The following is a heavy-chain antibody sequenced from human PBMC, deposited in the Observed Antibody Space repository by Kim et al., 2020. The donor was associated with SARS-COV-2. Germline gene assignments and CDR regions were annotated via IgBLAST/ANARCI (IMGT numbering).Heavy chain of an antibody. V-gene: IGHV4-39*01. CDR3: ARRFGAGTRAFDI. D-gene: IGHD1-7*01. Sequence: SETLSLTCTVSGGSISSSSYYWGWIRQPPGKGLEWIGSIYYSGSTYYNPSLKSRVTISVDTSKNQFSLKLSSVTAADTAVYYCARRFGAGTRAFDIWGQGTMVTVSS. CDR2: IYYSGST. J-gene: IGHJ3*02. CDR1: GGSISSSSYY.